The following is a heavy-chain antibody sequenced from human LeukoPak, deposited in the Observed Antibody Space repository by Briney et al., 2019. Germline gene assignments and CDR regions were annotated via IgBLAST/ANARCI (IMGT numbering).Heavy chain of an antibody. V-gene: IGHV1-69*05. CDR2: IIPIFGTA. Sequence: SVKVSCKASGGTFSSYAISWVRQAPGQGLEWMGGIIPIFGTANYAQKFQGRVTITTDESTSTAYMELSSLRSEDTAVYYCAKKYEPYYYDSSGPFDYWGQGTLVTVSS. CDR3: AKKYEPYYYDSSGPFDY. J-gene: IGHJ4*02. CDR1: GGTFSSYA. D-gene: IGHD3-22*01.